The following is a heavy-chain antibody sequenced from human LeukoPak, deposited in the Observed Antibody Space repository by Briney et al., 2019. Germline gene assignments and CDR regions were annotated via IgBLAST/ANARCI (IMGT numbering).Heavy chain of an antibody. CDR2: ITSDGSDT. CDR3: ARITAARGFDP. D-gene: IGHD3-10*01. V-gene: IGHV3-74*01. CDR1: GFTFSNSW. Sequence: RGSLRLSCVASGFTFSNSWMHWVRQAPGKGLMWVSRITSDGSDTTYAGSVKGRFTISRDNAKNTLYLQMNSLRAEDTAMYYCARITAARGFDPWGQGALVTVSS. J-gene: IGHJ5*02.